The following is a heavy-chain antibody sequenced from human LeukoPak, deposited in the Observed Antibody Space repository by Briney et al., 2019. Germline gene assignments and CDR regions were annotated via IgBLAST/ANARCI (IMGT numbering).Heavy chain of an antibody. V-gene: IGHV4-34*01. CDR2: ISHSGGT. D-gene: IGHD3-9*01. Sequence: PGGSLRLSCAASGFTFSRYWMSWVRQAPGKGLEWIGEISHSGGTNYNPSLKSRVSISVDTSKNQFSLKLSPVTAADTAGYYCAREIPPHYDILTGSWDYWGQGTLVTVSS. CDR3: AREIPPHYDILTGSWDY. CDR1: GFTFSRYW. J-gene: IGHJ4*02.